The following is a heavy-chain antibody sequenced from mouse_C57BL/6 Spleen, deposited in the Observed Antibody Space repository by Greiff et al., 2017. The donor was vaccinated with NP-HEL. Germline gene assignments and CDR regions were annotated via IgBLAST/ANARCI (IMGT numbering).Heavy chain of an antibody. CDR1: GYTFTDYE. V-gene: IGHV1-15*01. D-gene: IGHD2-4*01. CDR3: TSGFYDYDEGFAY. Sequence: VQLQESGAELVRPGASVTLSCKASGYTFTDYEMHWVKQTPVHGLEWIGAIDPETGGTAYNQKFKGKAILTADKSSSTAYIELRSLTSEDSAVYYCTSGFYDYDEGFAYWGQGTLVTVSA. J-gene: IGHJ3*01. CDR2: IDPETGGT.